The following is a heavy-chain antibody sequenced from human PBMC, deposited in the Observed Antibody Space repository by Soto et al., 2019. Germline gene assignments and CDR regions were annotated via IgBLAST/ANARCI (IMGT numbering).Heavy chain of an antibody. Sequence: GASVKVSCKASGYTFTSYAMHWVRQAPGQRLEWMGWINAGNGNKKHSQKFQGRVTVTRDTSSSTAYMELSSLTSEDTAVYYCARGGPPIDVWGQGTLVTVSS. J-gene: IGHJ4*02. D-gene: IGHD3-10*01. CDR3: ARGGPPIDV. CDR2: INAGNGNK. V-gene: IGHV1-3*01. CDR1: GYTFTSYA.